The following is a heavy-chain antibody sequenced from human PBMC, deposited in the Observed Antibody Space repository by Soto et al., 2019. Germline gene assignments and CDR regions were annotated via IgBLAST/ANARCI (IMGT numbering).Heavy chain of an antibody. V-gene: IGHV1-69*02. CDR2: IIPILGIA. J-gene: IGHJ4*02. CDR3: ASSSGSYGYYFDY. D-gene: IGHD1-26*01. Sequence: QVQLVQSGAEVKKPGSSVKVSCRASGGTFCSYTISWVRQAPGQGLEWIGRIIPILGIANYAQKFQGRVTITADKSTSTAYMELSSLRSEDTAVYYCASSSGSYGYYFDYWGQGTLVTVSS. CDR1: GGTFCSYT.